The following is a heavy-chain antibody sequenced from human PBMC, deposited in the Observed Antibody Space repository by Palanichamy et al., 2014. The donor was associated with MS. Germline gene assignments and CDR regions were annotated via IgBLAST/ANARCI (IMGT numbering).Heavy chain of an antibody. D-gene: IGHD1-26*01. V-gene: IGHV4-30-4*01. CDR2: IYDIRTA. CDR1: GGSMSSGGSH. Sequence: QVQLQESGPGLVKPSQTLSLTCTVSGGSMSSGGSHWSWIRQAPGKGLEWIGRIYDIYDIRTAYYNPSLKSRLSMSEDTSKNQFSLKLNSVTAADTAVYYCAQYLVGEGGRGSWGPGTLVTVSS. J-gene: IGHJ5*02. CDR3: AQYLVGEGGRGS.